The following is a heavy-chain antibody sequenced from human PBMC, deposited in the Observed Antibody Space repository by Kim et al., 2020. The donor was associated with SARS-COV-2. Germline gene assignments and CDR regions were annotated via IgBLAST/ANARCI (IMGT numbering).Heavy chain of an antibody. J-gene: IGHJ6*02. CDR3: ARGPSTPGDYYGSGSYYKTKWYYYYGMDV. D-gene: IGHD3-10*01. CDR1: GGSFSGYY. CDR2: INHSGST. V-gene: IGHV4-34*01. Sequence: SETLSLTCAVYGGSFSGYYWSWIRQPPGKGLEWIGEINHSGSTNYNPSLKSRVTISVDTSKNQFSLKLSSVTAADTAVYYCARGPSTPGDYYGSGSYYKTKWYYYYGMDVWGQGTTVTVSS.